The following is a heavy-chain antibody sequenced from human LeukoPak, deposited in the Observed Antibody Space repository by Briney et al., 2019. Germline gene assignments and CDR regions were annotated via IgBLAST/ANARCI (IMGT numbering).Heavy chain of an antibody. CDR3: ARDLTDDFWSGYHFDY. CDR1: GFNFDNYC. CDR2: ISSSSNYI. D-gene: IGHD3-3*01. J-gene: IGHJ4*02. Sequence: PGGSLRLPCAASGFNFDNYCMNWVRQAPGKGLEWVSTISSSSNYIYYADSVKGRFTISRDNAKNSLYLQMNSLRAEDTAVYYCARDLTDDFWSGYHFDYWGQGDLVTVSS. V-gene: IGHV3-21*01.